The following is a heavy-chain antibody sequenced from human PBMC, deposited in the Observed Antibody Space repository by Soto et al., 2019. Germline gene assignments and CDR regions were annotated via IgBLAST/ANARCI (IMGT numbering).Heavy chain of an antibody. D-gene: IGHD3-3*01. CDR2: IFSNDEK. V-gene: IGHV2-26*01. CDR1: GFSLSNPKMG. CDR3: ARLTYYNFWSGSYIEVFYFDY. Sequence: SGPTLVNPTETLTLTCTVSGFSLSNPKMGVSWIRQSPGRALEWLAHIFSNDEKSYNTSLKSRLTISKDTSKSQVALTMTSMDPVDTATYYCARLTYYNFWSGSYIEVFYFDYWGQGTLVTVS. J-gene: IGHJ4*02.